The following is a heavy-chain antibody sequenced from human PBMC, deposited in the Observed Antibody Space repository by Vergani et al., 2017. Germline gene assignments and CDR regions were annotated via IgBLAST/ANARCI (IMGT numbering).Heavy chain of an antibody. J-gene: IGHJ4*02. CDR3: TXGSRGYTGYFFDY. V-gene: IGHV3-30*18. CDR2: IAWDGDNK. CDR1: GFTFSTFG. Sequence: VQLVESGGGLVQPGRSLRLSCAASGFTFSTFGMHWVRQAPGTGPEWVAYIAWDGDNKFHADSFRGRFIISRDNSKNTLHLQMNSLRADDTAVYYCTXGSRGYTGYFFDYWGQGTLATVSS. D-gene: IGHD5-12*01.